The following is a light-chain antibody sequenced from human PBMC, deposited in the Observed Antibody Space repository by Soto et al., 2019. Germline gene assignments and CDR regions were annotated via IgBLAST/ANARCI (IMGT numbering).Light chain of an antibody. CDR1: QSGSGK. CDR2: DAS. V-gene: IGKV3-15*01. CDR3: QQSNNWPWT. J-gene: IGKJ1*01. Sequence: EVLMTQSPATLSVSPGERATLSCRASQSGSGKLAWYQQKPGQAPRLLIYDASTRATGIPARFSGSGSGTEFTLTISSLQSEDFAVYYCQQSNNWPWTFGQGTKVDIK.